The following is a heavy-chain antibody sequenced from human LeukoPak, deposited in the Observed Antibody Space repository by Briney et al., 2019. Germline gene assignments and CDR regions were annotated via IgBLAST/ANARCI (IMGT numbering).Heavy chain of an antibody. CDR3: ARAVYDSSGYLDY. CDR1: GGSFSGYY. Sequence: SETLSLTCAVYGGSFSGYYWSWIRQPPGKGLEWIGEINHSGSTNYNPSLKSRVTISVDTSKNQFSLKLSSVTVADTAVYYCARAVYDSSGYLDYWGQGTLVTVSS. J-gene: IGHJ4*02. D-gene: IGHD3-22*01. CDR2: INHSGST. V-gene: IGHV4-34*01.